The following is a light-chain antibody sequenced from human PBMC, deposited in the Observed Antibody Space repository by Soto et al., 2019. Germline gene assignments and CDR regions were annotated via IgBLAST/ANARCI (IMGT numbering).Light chain of an antibody. CDR2: AAS. Sequence: EIVLTQSPASLSLSPGERATLSCRASQSVSRYLGWYQQKPGQAPRLLIYAASNRATGIPDRFSGSGSGTDFTLTISRLEPEDFAVYYCQHYSSSPTTFGQGTKVDIK. V-gene: IGKV3-20*01. CDR3: QHYSSSPTT. CDR1: QSVSRY. J-gene: IGKJ1*01.